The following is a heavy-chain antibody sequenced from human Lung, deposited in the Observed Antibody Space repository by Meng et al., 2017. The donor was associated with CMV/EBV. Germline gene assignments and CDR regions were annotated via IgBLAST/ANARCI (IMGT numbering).Heavy chain of an antibody. J-gene: IGHJ4*02. CDR1: GFTFNKYS. V-gene: IGHV3-23*01. D-gene: IGHD6-19*01. CDR3: AKGLGTTGWYSPLDS. Sequence: RGSLRLSCAASGFTFNKYSMTWVRQAAGEGLEWVSIISAVIDNTYYADSVKGRFSLSRDNSMNTLYLQMHSLQTEDTAIYFCAKGLGTTGWYSPLDSWGRGTXVTVSS. CDR2: ISAVIDNT.